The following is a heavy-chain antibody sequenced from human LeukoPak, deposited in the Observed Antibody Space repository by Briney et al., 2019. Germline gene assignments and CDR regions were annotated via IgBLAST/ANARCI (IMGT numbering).Heavy chain of an antibody. CDR3: ARDRSPFYQWELPIFDY. V-gene: IGHV1-18*04. J-gene: IGHJ4*02. D-gene: IGHD1-26*01. Sequence: ASVKVSCKASGYTFTGYYLHWVRQAPGQGLEWMGWISAYNGNTNYAQKLQGRVTMTTDTSTSTAYMELRSLRSDDTAVYYCARDRSPFYQWELPIFDYWGQGTLVTVSS. CDR1: GYTFTGYY. CDR2: ISAYNGNT.